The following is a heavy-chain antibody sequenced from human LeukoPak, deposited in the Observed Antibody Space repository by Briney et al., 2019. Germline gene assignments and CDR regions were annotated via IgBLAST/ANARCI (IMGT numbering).Heavy chain of an antibody. V-gene: IGHV4-59*08. CDR3: AGKWPPNY. CDR2: VYYSGTT. Sequence: PSETLSLTCTVSGDSISTYYWNWIRQPPGRGLEWIGQVYYSGTTNYNPSLQSRVTISPDTSKNQFSLTLTSVTAADTAVYYCAGKWPPNYWGQGTLVTVSS. D-gene: IGHD2-8*01. J-gene: IGHJ4*02. CDR1: GDSISTYY.